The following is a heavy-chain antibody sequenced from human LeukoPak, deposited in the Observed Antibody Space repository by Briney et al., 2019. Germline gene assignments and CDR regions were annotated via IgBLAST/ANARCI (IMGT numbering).Heavy chain of an antibody. CDR2: INHSGST. CDR1: SGSFSHYY. J-gene: IGHJ4*02. CDR3: ARGRGRRDGYNLGGPAFDY. Sequence: PSETLSLTCAVYSGSFSHYYWSWIRQPPGKGLEWIGEINHSGSTNYNPSLRSRVTMSVDTSKNQFSLKLSSVTAADTAVYYCARGRGRRDGYNLGGPAFDYWGQGTLVTVSS. D-gene: IGHD5-24*01. V-gene: IGHV4-34*01.